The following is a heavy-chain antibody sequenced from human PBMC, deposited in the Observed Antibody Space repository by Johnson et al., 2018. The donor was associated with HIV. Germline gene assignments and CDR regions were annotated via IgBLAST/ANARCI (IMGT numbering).Heavy chain of an antibody. D-gene: IGHD3-22*01. V-gene: IGHV3-64*01. Sequence: MLLVESGGGVVQPGRSLRLSCAASAFTFSSYAMHWVRQAPGKGLEWVAVINTGGSTYYANSVKGRFTISRDNSKNTLYLQMGSLSAEEMDVYYCARGNITMIVGTSYAFDIWGQGTMVTVSS. CDR2: INTGGST. CDR1: AFTFSSYA. CDR3: ARGNITMIVGTSYAFDI. J-gene: IGHJ3*02.